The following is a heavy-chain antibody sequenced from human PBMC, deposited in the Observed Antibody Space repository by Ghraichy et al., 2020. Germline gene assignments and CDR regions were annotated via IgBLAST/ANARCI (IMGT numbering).Heavy chain of an antibody. J-gene: IGHJ4*02. CDR1: DGSIRNSYY. D-gene: IGHD3-3*01. V-gene: IGHV4-39*01. CDR2: IYYSGST. CDR3: ARTTERVSYDYWSDPNYFDY. Sequence: SQTLSLTCTVSDGSIRNSYYWGWIRHSPGKGLEWIGIIYYSGSTYYTPSHKSRITISIDTSKNQFSLNLASVTAADTAVYYCARTTERVSYDYWSDPNYFDYWGQGTLVTVSS.